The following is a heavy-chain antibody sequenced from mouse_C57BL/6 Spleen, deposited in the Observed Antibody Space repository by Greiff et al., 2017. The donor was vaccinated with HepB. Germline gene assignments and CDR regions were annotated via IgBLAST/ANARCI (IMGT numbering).Heavy chain of an antibody. V-gene: IGHV5-4*01. J-gene: IGHJ2*01. CDR3: ARDHGDSSGSDY. CDR1: GFTFSSYA. Sequence: EVHLVESGGGLVKPGGSLKLSCAASGFTFSSYAMSWVRQTPEKRLEWVATISDGGSYTYYPDNVKGRFTISRDNAKNNLYLQMSHLKSEDTAMYYCARDHGDSSGSDYWGQGTTLTVSS. CDR2: ISDGGSYT. D-gene: IGHD3-2*02.